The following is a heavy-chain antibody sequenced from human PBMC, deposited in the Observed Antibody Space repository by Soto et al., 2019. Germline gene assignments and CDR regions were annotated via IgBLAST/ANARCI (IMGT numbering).Heavy chain of an antibody. CDR3: EAYSSSWYFRYYFYGMDV. Sequence: SETLSLTCTVSGGSISSGDYYWSWIRQPPGKGLEWIGYIYYSGSTYYNPSLKSRVTISVDTSKNQFSLKLSSVTAADTAVYYCEAYSSSWYFRYYFYGMDVWGQGTTVTVSS. J-gene: IGHJ6*02. V-gene: IGHV4-30-4*01. CDR2: IYYSGST. CDR1: GGSISSGDYY. D-gene: IGHD6-13*01.